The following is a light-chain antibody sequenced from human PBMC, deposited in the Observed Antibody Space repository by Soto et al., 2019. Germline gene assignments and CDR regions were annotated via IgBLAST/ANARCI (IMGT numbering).Light chain of an antibody. CDR2: DVS. CDR3: WSYAGSLYV. J-gene: IGLJ1*01. Sequence: QSVLTQPRSVSGSPGQSVTISCTGTSSDVGGYNYVSWYQQHPGKAPKLMIYDVSKRPSGVPDRFSGSKSGNTASLTISGLQAEDEADYYCWSYAGSLYVFGTGTKLTVL. CDR1: SSDVGGYNY. V-gene: IGLV2-11*01.